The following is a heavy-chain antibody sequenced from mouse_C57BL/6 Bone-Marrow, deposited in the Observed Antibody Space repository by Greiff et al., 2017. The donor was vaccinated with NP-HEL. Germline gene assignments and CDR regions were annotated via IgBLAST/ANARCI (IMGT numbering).Heavy chain of an antibody. Sequence: QVQLKESGPELVKPGASVKISCKASGYSFTSYYIHWVKQRPGQGLEWIGWIYPGSGNTKYNEKFKGKATLTADTSSSTAYMQLSSLTSEDSAVYYCARWKGGFAYWGQGTLVTVSA. CDR3: ARWKGGFAY. V-gene: IGHV1-66*01. CDR2: IYPGSGNT. J-gene: IGHJ3*01. CDR1: GYSFTSYY.